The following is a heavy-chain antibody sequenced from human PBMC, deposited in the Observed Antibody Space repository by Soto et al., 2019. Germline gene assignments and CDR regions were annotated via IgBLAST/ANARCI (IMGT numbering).Heavy chain of an antibody. CDR2: IRSKANSYAT. Sequence: EVQLVESGGGLVQPGGSLKLSCAASGVTFSGSAMHWVRQASGKGLEWVGRIRSKANSYATAYAASGKGRFTISRDDSKNTAYVEMNSVKTEDTAVYYCTRQDCISTGCYAGAFDIWGQGTMVTVSS. J-gene: IGHJ3*02. V-gene: IGHV3-73*01. CDR3: TRQDCISTGCYAGAFDI. D-gene: IGHD2-2*01. CDR1: GVTFSGSA.